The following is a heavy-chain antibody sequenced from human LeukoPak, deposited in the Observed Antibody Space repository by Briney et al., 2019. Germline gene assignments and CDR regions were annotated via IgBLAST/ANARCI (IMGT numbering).Heavy chain of an antibody. CDR2: INHSGST. Sequence: PSQTLSLTCTVSGGSISSGSYYWSWIRQPPGKGLEWIGEINHSGSTNYNPSLKSRVTISVDTSKNQFSLKLSSVTAADTAVYYCARAARNTAMVTDYWGQGTLVTVSS. J-gene: IGHJ4*02. CDR1: GGSISSGSYY. D-gene: IGHD5-18*01. CDR3: ARAARNTAMVTDY. V-gene: IGHV4-39*07.